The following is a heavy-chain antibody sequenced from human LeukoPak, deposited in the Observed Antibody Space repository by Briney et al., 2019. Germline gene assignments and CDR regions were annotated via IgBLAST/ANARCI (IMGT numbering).Heavy chain of an antibody. D-gene: IGHD3-16*01. CDR1: GFTFSNYG. J-gene: IGHJ4*02. Sequence: GRSLRLSCVASGFTFSNYGMHWARQAPGKGLEWVAVISYDGSNKYYADSVKGRFTISRDNSKNTPYLQMNSLRAEDTAVYYCTKGVLGGTQSVSAGLDSWGQGTLVTVSS. CDR3: TKGVLGGTQSVSAGLDS. V-gene: IGHV3-30*18. CDR2: ISYDGSNK.